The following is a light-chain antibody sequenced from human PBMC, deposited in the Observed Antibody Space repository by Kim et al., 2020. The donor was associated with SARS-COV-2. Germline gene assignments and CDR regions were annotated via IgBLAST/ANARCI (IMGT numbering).Light chain of an antibody. Sequence: QSFTISCPGTSSDVGAYNYVSWYQQHPGKAPNLMIYVVTKWPSGVSSRFSGSKSGNTASLTVSGLQAEVEVDYYCSSYTSSDSWVFGGGTQLTVL. J-gene: IGLJ3*02. CDR1: SSDVGAYNY. V-gene: IGLV2-14*03. CDR3: SSYTSSDSWV. CDR2: VVT.